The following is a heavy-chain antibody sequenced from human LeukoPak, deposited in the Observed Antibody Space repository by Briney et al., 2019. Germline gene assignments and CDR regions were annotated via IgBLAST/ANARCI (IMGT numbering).Heavy chain of an antibody. D-gene: IGHD3-16*01. Sequence: GGSLRLSCAASGFTFSSYAMSWVRQAPGKGLEWVSAISGSGGSTYYADSVKGRFTISRDNSKNTLYLQMKSLRAEDTAVYYCARSEINDYNRYWGQGILVTVSS. J-gene: IGHJ4*02. CDR1: GFTFSSYA. CDR2: ISGSGGST. CDR3: ARSEINDYNRY. V-gene: IGHV3-23*01.